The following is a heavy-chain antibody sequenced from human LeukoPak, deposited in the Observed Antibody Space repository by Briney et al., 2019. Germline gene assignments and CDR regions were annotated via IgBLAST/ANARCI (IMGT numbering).Heavy chain of an antibody. D-gene: IGHD3-3*01. CDR1: GFTFSSYW. J-gene: IGHJ6*03. CDR2: IKQDGSEK. Sequence: PGGSLRLSCAASGFTFSSYWMSWVRQAPGKGLEWVANIKQDGSEKYYVDSVKGRFTNSRDNAKNSLYLQMNSLRAEDTAVYYCARDLWSGYYDYYYYMDVWGKGTTVTVSS. CDR3: ARDLWSGYYDYYYYMDV. V-gene: IGHV3-7*01.